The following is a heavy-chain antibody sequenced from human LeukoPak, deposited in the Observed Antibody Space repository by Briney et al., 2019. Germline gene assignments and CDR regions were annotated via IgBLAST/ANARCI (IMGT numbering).Heavy chain of an antibody. Sequence: PGRSLRLSCAASGFTFSSYAMHWVRQAPGKGLEWVAVISYDGSNKYYADSVKGRFTISRDNSKNTLYLQMNSLRAEDTAVYYCARDLGNFWSGYYNPRIDYWGQGTLVTVSS. CDR1: GFTFSSYA. D-gene: IGHD3-3*01. V-gene: IGHV3-30-3*01. J-gene: IGHJ4*02. CDR2: ISYDGSNK. CDR3: ARDLGNFWSGYYNPRIDY.